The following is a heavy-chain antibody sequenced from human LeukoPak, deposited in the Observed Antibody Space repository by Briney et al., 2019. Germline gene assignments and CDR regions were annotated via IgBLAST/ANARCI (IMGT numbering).Heavy chain of an antibody. J-gene: IGHJ4*02. CDR1: GFTFNGYA. Sequence: GGSLRLSCAGSGFTFNGYAMCWVRQAPGKGLEWVSSISGSGVSTYYADSVKGRFTISRDNSKKMVYFEMNSLRGEDTAVDFCARGGENVECLKFDYWGQGTLVAVAS. V-gene: IGHV3-23*01. D-gene: IGHD2-21*01. CDR2: ISGSGVST. CDR3: ARGGENVECLKFDY.